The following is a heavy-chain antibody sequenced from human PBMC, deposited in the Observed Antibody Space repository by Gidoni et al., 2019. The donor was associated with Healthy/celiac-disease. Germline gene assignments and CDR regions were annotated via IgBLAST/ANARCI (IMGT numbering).Heavy chain of an antibody. CDR3: ARGLSSTTYYGMDV. V-gene: IGHV1-69*01. Sequence: QVQLVQFGAEVKKPASSVKVSCKASGGTFSSYAISWVRQAPGQGLEWMGGIIPILGTANYAQKFQGRVTITADESTSTAYMELSSLRSEDTAVYYCARGLSSTTYYGMDVWGQGTTVTVSS. D-gene: IGHD2-2*01. CDR1: GGTFSSYA. CDR2: IIPILGTA. J-gene: IGHJ6*02.